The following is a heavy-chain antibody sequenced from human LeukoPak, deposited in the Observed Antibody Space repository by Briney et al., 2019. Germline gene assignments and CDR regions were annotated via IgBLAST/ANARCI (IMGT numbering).Heavy chain of an antibody. CDR1: GGSISSSNW. CDR3: ARAPPGWELPLGAFDI. CDR2: IYHSGST. V-gene: IGHV4-4*02. J-gene: IGHJ3*02. Sequence: SETLSLTCAVSGGSISSSNWWSWVRQPPGKGLEWIGEIYHSGSTNYNPSLKSRVTISVDKSKNQFSLKLSSVTAADTAVYYCARAPPGWELPLGAFDIWGQGTMVTVSS. D-gene: IGHD1-26*01.